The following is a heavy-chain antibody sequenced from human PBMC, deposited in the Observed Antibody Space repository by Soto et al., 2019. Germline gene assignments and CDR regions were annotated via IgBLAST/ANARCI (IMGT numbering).Heavy chain of an antibody. CDR3: ARSNVDTAMVALDY. CDR1: GGPISSYY. Sequence: SETLSLTCTVSGGPISSYYWSWIRQPPGKGLEWIGYIYYSGSTNYNPSLKSRVTISVDTSKNQFSLKLSSVTAADTAVYYCARSNVDTAMVALDYWGQGTLVTVSS. J-gene: IGHJ4*02. V-gene: IGHV4-59*01. D-gene: IGHD5-18*01. CDR2: IYYSGST.